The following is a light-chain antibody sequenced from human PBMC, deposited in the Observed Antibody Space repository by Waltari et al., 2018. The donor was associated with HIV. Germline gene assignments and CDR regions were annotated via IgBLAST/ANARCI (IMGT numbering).Light chain of an antibody. CDR3: QQYNSRPPLT. CDR2: GAS. V-gene: IGKV3-15*01. CDR1: QTVTNN. J-gene: IGKJ5*01. Sequence: DIVITHSPATLSVSPGDRAPLSCRPRQTVTNNLAAYQQKPGQAPRRLIFGASARASGVPARFSASGSGTEFTLTISSLQPEDAAVYYCQQYNSRPPLTFGQGTRVEIK.